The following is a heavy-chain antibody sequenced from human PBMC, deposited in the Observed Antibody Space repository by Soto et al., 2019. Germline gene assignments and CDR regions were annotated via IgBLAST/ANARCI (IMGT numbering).Heavy chain of an antibody. V-gene: IGHV4-31*03. CDR1: GGSISSGGYY. J-gene: IGHJ3*02. Sequence: SETLSLTCTVSGGSISSGGYYWSWIRQHPGKGLEWIGYIYYSGSTYYNPSLKSRATISVDTSKNQFSLKLSSVTAADTAVYYCARVPIVVVPAAILGAFDIWGQGTMVTVSS. CDR3: ARVPIVVVPAAILGAFDI. CDR2: IYYSGST. D-gene: IGHD2-2*01.